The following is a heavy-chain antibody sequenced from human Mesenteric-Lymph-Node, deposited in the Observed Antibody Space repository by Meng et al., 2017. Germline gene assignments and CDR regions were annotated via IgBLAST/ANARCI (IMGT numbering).Heavy chain of an antibody. D-gene: IGHD4-23*01. CDR1: GFSFRSYG. CDR3: ARGYYGGNSDFDY. V-gene: IGHV3-33*01. J-gene: IGHJ4*02. Sequence: QVQLVESGGGVVQPGRSLRLSCAASGFSFRSYGMHWVPQAPGKGLEWVAVIWSDGSNRYYADSVKGRFAISRDISKNTLILQMNSLRAEDTAVYYCARGYYGGNSDFDYWGQGTLVTVSS. CDR2: IWSDGSNR.